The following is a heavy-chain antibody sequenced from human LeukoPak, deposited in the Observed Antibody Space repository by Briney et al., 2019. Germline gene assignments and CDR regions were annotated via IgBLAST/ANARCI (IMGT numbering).Heavy chain of an antibody. D-gene: IGHD3-22*01. Sequence: SETQSLTCTISGNSISGYYWSWIRQPAGKGLEWIGRIYASGSTNYNPSLKSRVTMSVDTSKNQFSLKLSSVTAADTAVYYCAREIVVVITYEYDWFDPWGQGTLVTVSS. CDR2: IYASGST. CDR1: GNSISGYY. CDR3: AREIVVVITYEYDWFDP. V-gene: IGHV4-4*07. J-gene: IGHJ5*02.